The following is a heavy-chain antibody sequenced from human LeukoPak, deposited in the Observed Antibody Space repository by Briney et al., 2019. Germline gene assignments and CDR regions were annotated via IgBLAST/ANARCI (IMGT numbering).Heavy chain of an antibody. CDR1: GFTFSSYE. V-gene: IGHV3-48*03. J-gene: IGHJ4*02. Sequence: PGGSLRLSCAASGFTFSSYEMNWVRQAPGKGLEWVSYISSSGSTIYYADSVKGRFTISRDNAKNSLHLQMDSLRAEDTAIYYCTTDHVGATVEFDSWGQGTLVTVSS. D-gene: IGHD1-26*01. CDR2: ISSSGSTI. CDR3: TTDHVGATVEFDS.